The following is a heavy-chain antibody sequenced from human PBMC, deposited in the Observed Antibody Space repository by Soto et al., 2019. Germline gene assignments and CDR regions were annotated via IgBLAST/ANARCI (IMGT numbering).Heavy chain of an antibody. V-gene: IGHV3-23*01. D-gene: IGHD4-17*01. Sequence: EVQLLESGGGVVQPGGSLRLSCAASGFTFSDYAMSWVRQTPGKGLQWVSGVGGSDDDKHYADSVRGRFFVSIDNSKNTLYLQMNILRAADTAIYYCAKVVTSFNGGWDPFAMWGQGTEVTVSS. CDR3: AKVVTSFNGGWDPFAM. J-gene: IGHJ3*02. CDR2: VGGSDDDK. CDR1: GFTFSDYA.